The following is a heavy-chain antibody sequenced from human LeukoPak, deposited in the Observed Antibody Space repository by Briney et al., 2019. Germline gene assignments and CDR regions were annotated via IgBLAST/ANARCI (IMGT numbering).Heavy chain of an antibody. J-gene: IGHJ4*02. V-gene: IGHV3-21*01. CDR2: ISSSSSYI. D-gene: IGHD3-3*01. CDR1: GFTFSSYS. CDR3: ARVRNYDFWSALGGFDY. Sequence: GGSLRLSYAASGFTFSSYSMNWVRQAPGKGLEWVSSISSSSSYIYYADSVKGRFTISRDNAKNSLYLQMNSLRAEDTAVYYCARVRNYDFWSALGGFDYWGQGTLVTVSS.